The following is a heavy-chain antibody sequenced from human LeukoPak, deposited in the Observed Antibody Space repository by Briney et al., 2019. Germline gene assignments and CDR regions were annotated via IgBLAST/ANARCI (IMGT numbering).Heavy chain of an antibody. D-gene: IGHD3-22*01. Sequence: GSLRLSCTASGFTFSSYGVNWVRQAPGKGLEWVSSISSSTTYIYYADSVKGRFTISRDNAKNSLYLQMNSLRAEDTAVYYCARVALIPFYYDRSPAGYWGQGTLVTVSS. CDR3: ARVALIPFYYDRSPAGY. CDR2: ISSSTTYI. J-gene: IGHJ4*02. CDR1: GFTFSSYG. V-gene: IGHV3-21*01.